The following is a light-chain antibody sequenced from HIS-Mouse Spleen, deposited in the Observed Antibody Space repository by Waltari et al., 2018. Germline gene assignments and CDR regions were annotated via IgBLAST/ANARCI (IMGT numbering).Light chain of an antibody. CDR2: EGS. Sequence: QSALTQPASVSGSPGQSITIPCTGTSSDVGSYNLVSWYQQHPGKAPKLMIYEGSKWPSGVSNRFSGSKSGNTASLTISGLQAEDEADYYCCSYAGSSTFEVFGGGTKLTVL. CDR3: CSYAGSSTFEV. J-gene: IGLJ2*01. CDR1: SSDVGSYNL. V-gene: IGLV2-23*03.